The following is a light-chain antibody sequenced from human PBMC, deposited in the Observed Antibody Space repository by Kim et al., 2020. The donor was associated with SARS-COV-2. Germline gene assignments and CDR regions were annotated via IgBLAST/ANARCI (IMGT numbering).Light chain of an antibody. CDR1: SSDVGSYNR. Sequence: QSALTQPPSVSGSPGQSVTISCTGTSSDVGSYNRVSWYQQPPGTAPKLIIYEVSDRPSGVPHCFSGSKSGNTASLTISWLQTEDEADYYCSSYTSSSTLIFGGGTQLTVL. CDR3: SSYTSSSTLI. V-gene: IGLV2-18*02. CDR2: EVS. J-gene: IGLJ2*01.